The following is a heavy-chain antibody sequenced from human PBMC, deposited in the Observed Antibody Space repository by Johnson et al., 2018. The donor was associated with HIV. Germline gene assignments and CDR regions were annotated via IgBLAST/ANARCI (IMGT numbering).Heavy chain of an antibody. J-gene: IGHJ3*02. CDR3: AKELLYSSGWYAFDI. D-gene: IGHD6-19*01. CDR2: IRWNSGSI. Sequence: VQLVESGGGVVRPGGSLRLSWAALEFTSDDEGMSGVRQGPGKGLEWVSGIRWNSGSIGYADSVKGRFTISRDNAKNSLYLQMNSLRAEDTALYYCAKELLYSSGWYAFDIWGPGTMVTVSS. V-gene: IGHV3-20*04. CDR1: EFTSDDEG.